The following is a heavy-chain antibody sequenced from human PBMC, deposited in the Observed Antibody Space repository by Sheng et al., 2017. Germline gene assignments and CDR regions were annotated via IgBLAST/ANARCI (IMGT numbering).Heavy chain of an antibody. CDR2: IIPILGIA. J-gene: IGHJ6*03. CDR1: GGTFSSYA. V-gene: IGHV1-69*04. CDR3: ARAPWRSGYYGYYYYYYMDV. Sequence: QVQLVQSGAEVKKPGSSVKVSCKASGGTFSSYAISWVRQAPGQGLEWMGGIIPILGIANYAQKFQGRVTITADKSTSTAYMELSSLRSEDTAVYYCARAPWRSGYYGYYYYYYMDVWGKGTTVTVSS. D-gene: IGHD3-3*01.